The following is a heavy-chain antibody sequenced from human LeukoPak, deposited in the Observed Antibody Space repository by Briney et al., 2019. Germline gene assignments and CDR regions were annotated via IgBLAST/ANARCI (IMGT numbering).Heavy chain of an antibody. CDR3: ARHEAQDFDY. V-gene: IGHV4-39*01. CDR1: GGSISSSNYY. CDR2: IYYSGTT. Sequence: SETLSLTCTVSGGSISSSNYYWRWIRQPPGKGLEWIGSIYYSGTTYYSSSLKSRVIISVDTSKNQFSLKLSSVTATDTAVYYCARHEAQDFDYWGQGTLVTVSS. J-gene: IGHJ4*02.